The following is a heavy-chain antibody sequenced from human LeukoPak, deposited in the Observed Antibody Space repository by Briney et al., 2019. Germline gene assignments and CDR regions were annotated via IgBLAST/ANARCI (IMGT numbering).Heavy chain of an antibody. J-gene: IGHJ4*02. V-gene: IGHV3-21*01. Sequence: GGSLRLSCAASGFTFSSYRMNWVRQAPGKGLEWVSSISSSSSYIYYADSVKGRFTISRDNAKNSLYLQMNSLRAEDTAVYYCARGVPGYSSGWDFDYWGQGTLVTVSS. CDR1: GFTFSSYR. CDR2: ISSSSSYI. CDR3: ARGVPGYSSGWDFDY. D-gene: IGHD6-19*01.